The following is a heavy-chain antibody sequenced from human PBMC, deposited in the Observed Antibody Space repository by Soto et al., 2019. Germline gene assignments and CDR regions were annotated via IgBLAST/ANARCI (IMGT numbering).Heavy chain of an antibody. CDR3: TRDRQIYRFYYYGMDV. Sequence: EVQLVESGGGLVQPGGSLKLSCVASGFSISSSDMHWVRQVMGKGLEWVSTLGTSGDTFYSGSVKGRFTIPREDAKNSFPLQMNNLRAEDSAVYYWTRDRQIYRFYYYGMDVWGQGTAVTVS. D-gene: IGHD3-3*01. J-gene: IGHJ6*02. CDR2: LGTSGDT. V-gene: IGHV3-13*01. CDR1: GFSISSSD.